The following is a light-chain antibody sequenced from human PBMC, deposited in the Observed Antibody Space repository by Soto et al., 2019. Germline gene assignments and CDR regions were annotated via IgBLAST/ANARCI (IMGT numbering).Light chain of an antibody. J-gene: IGLJ2*01. CDR1: SSDVGGYNY. Sequence: QSALTQPASVSGSPGQSITISCTGTSSDVGGYNYVSWYQQHPGKSPKLIIYEVSNRPSGVSNRFSGSKSGNTASLTISGLQAEDEADYYCSSYSTSITRVVFGGGTQLPVL. CDR2: EVS. CDR3: SSYSTSITRVV. V-gene: IGLV2-14*01.